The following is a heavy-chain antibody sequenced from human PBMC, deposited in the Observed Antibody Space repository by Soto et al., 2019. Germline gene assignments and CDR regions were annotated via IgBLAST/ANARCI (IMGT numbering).Heavy chain of an antibody. CDR1: GGTFSSYA. D-gene: IGHD6-19*01. V-gene: IGHV1-69*12. J-gene: IGHJ1*01. CDR3: AAGTEEQNSSGWYEYFQH. Sequence: QVQLVQSGAEVKKPGSSVKVSCKASGGTFSSYAISWVRQAPGQGLEWMGGIIPIFGTANYAQKFQGRVTITADESTSTAYMELSSLRSEDTAVYYCAAGTEEQNSSGWYEYFQHWGQGTLVTVSS. CDR2: IIPIFGTA.